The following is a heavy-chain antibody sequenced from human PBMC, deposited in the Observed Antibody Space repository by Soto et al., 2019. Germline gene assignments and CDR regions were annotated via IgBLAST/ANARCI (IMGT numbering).Heavy chain of an antibody. J-gene: IGHJ4*02. CDR1: GFTFSSYG. CDR2: ISYDGSNK. CDR3: AKGGRGDFDY. V-gene: IGHV3-30*18. Sequence: QVQLVESGGGVVQPGRSLRLSCAASGFTFSSYGMHWVRQAPGKGLEWVAVISYDGSNKYYADSVKGRFTISRDNSKNTLDLQMNSLRAEDTAVYYCAKGGRGDFDYWGQGTLVTVSS.